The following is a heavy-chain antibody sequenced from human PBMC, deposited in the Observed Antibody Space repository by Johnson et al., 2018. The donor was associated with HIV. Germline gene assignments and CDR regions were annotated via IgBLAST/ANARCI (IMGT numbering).Heavy chain of an antibody. J-gene: IGHJ3*02. V-gene: IGHV3-30*14. CDR3: ARDLQGRDAFDI. CDR2: ISFDGSHK. Sequence: QVQLVESGGGVVQPGRSLRLSCAASGFTFSSFAMHWVRQAPGKGLEWVAVISFDGSHKYYADSVKGRFTISRDNSKNTLYLQMNSLRAEDTAVYYCARDLQGRDAFDIWGQGTMVTVSS. CDR1: GFTFSSFA.